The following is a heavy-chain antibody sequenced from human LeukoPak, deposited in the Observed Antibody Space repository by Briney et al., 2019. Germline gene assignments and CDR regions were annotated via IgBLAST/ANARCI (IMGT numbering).Heavy chain of an antibody. CDR2: ISGSGGST. D-gene: IGHD3-10*01. Sequence: GGSLRLSCAASGFTFSSYAMSWVRQAPGKGLEWVSAISGSGGSTYYADSVKGRFAISRDNSKNTLYLQMTSLRAEDTAVYYCAKDQRFGDLDDYRGQGTLVTVSS. V-gene: IGHV3-23*01. CDR3: AKDQRFGDLDDY. CDR1: GFTFSSYA. J-gene: IGHJ4*02.